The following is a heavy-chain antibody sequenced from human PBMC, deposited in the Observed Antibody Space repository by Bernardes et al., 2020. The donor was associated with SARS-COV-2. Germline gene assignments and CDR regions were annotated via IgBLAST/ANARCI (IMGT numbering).Heavy chain of an antibody. V-gene: IGHV3-20*01. Sequence: GGSLRLSCAASGFTFDDYGMSWVRQAPGKGLEWVSGINWNGGSTGYADSVKGRFTISRDNAKNSLYLQMNSLRAEDTALYHCLIGYAKSYYYGMDVWGQGTTVTVSS. CDR2: INWNGGST. D-gene: IGHD5-12*01. CDR3: LIGYAKSYYYGMDV. J-gene: IGHJ6*02. CDR1: GFTFDDYG.